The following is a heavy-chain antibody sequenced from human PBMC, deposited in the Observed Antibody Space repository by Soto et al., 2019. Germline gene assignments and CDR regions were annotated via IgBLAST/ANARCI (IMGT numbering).Heavy chain of an antibody. CDR2: INHSGST. J-gene: IGHJ6*02. D-gene: IGHD6-19*01. CDR1: GGSFSGYY. V-gene: IGHV4-34*01. CDR3: ARGLEQWNYYYGMDV. Sequence: SETLSLTCAVYGGSFSGYYWSWIRQPPGKGLEWIGEINHSGSTNYNPSLKSRVTISVDTSKNQFSLKLSSVTAADTAVYYCARGLEQWNYYYGMDVWGQGTTVTVSS.